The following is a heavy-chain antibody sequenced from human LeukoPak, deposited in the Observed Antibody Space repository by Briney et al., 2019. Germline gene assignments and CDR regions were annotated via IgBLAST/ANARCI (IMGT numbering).Heavy chain of an antibody. CDR3: ARLRASVTTPNDY. V-gene: IGHV3-33*01. Sequence: GGSLRLSCAASGFSFSSYGMHWVRQAPGKGLEWVAVIWYDGSKKYYADSVKGRFTISRDNAQNSLYLQMNSLRDEDTAVYYCARLRASVTTPNDYWGQGTLVTVSS. J-gene: IGHJ4*02. CDR1: GFSFSSYG. D-gene: IGHD5-18*01. CDR2: IWYDGSKK.